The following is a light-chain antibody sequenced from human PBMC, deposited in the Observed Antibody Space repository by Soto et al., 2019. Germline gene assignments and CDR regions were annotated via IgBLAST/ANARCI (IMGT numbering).Light chain of an antibody. CDR3: QQRSNWPPLT. CDR1: QSVSSY. Sequence: EIVLTQSPATLSLSPGERATLSCRASQSVSSYLAWYQQKPGQAPRLLIYDASNRATGIPARFSGSGSGTDFSLTISSLEPDDFAVYYCQQRSNWPPLTVGGGTKVEIK. CDR2: DAS. V-gene: IGKV3-11*01. J-gene: IGKJ4*01.